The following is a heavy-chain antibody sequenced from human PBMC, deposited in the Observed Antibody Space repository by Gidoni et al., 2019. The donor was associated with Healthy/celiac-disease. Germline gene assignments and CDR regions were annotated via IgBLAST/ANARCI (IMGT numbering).Heavy chain of an antibody. CDR3: AKDRFNDYGDYPHYMDV. CDR2: ISGSGGST. CDR1: GFTFSSYA. Sequence: EVQLLESGGGLVQPGGSLRLSWAASGFTFSSYAMSWVRQAPGKGLEWVSAISGSGGSTYYADSVKGRFTISRDNSKNTLYLQMNSLRAEDTAVYYCAKDRFNDYGDYPHYMDVWGKGTTVTVSS. V-gene: IGHV3-23*01. D-gene: IGHD4-17*01. J-gene: IGHJ6*03.